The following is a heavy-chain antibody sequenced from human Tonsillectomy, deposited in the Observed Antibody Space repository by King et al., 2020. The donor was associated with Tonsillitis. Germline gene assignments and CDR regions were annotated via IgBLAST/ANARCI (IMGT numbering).Heavy chain of an antibody. CDR2: ISDDGSHR. CDR1: GFTFSRYT. Sequence: VQLVESGGGVVQPGRSLRLSCAASGFTFSRYTMHWVRQAPGKGLEWVAVISDDGSHRYYGDTVKGRFTISRENPKSTLLLQMNSLRAEDTAVYFCARVPAFWTRIRCYTGHPDYWGEGTLVTVSS. CDR3: ARVPAFWTRIRCYTGHPDY. V-gene: IGHV3-30-3*01. D-gene: IGHD2-2*02. J-gene: IGHJ4*02.